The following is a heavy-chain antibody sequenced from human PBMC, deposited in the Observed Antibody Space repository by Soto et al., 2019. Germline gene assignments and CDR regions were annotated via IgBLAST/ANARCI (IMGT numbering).Heavy chain of an antibody. CDR2: IYNSGST. J-gene: IGHJ5*02. Sequence: PSETLSLTCTVSSGSINSGGFYWSWIRQPPGKGLEWIGYIYNSGSTTYNPSLRSRVTISVDTSKNQFSLKLSSVTAADTAVYYCARRINYDFDPWGPGILVTVSS. D-gene: IGHD3-3*01. CDR3: ARRINYDFDP. V-gene: IGHV4-61*08. CDR1: SGSINSGGFY.